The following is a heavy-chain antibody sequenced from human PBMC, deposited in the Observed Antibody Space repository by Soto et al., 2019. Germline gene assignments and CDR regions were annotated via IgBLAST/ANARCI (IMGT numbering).Heavy chain of an antibody. CDR2: IYSGGST. J-gene: IGHJ2*01. Sequence: GGSLRLSCAASGFTFSSYAMSWVRQAPGKGLGWVSVIYSGGSTYYADSVKGRFTISRDNSQNTLYLQMNSLRAEDTAVYYCASDANHYDSSGYTIDLYFDIWGRGTLDTDSS. V-gene: IGHV3-53*01. CDR3: ASDANHYDSSGYTIDLYFDI. D-gene: IGHD3-22*01. CDR1: GFTFSSYA.